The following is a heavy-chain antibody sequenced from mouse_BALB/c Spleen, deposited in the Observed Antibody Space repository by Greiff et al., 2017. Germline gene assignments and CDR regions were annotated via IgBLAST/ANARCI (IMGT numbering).Heavy chain of an antibody. CDR2: INPYNDGT. V-gene: IGHV1-14*01. D-gene: IGHD2-1*01. CDR3: ATELGNYRDYAMDY. Sequence: EVQQQQSGPELVKPGASVKMSCKASGYTFTSYVMHWVKQKPGQGLEWIGYINPYNDGTKYNEKFKGKATLTSDKSSSTAYMELSSLTSEDSAVYYCATELGNYRDYAMDYWGQGTSVTVSS. J-gene: IGHJ4*01. CDR1: GYTFTSYV.